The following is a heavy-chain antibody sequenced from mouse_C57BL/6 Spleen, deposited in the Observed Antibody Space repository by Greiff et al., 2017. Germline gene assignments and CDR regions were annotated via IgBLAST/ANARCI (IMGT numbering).Heavy chain of an antibody. CDR1: GYTFTDYE. CDR3: TNYYGPYYFDY. J-gene: IGHJ2*01. Sequence: QVHVKQSGAELVRPGASVTLSCKASGYTFTDYEMHWVKQTPVHGLEWIGAIDPETGGNAYNQKFKGKAILTADKSSSTAYMELRSLTSEDSAVYYCTNYYGPYYFDYWGQGTTLTVSS. CDR2: IDPETGGN. D-gene: IGHD1-2*01. V-gene: IGHV1-15*01.